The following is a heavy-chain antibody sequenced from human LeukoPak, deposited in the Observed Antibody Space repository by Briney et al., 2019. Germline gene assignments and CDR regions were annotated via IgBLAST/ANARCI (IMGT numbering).Heavy chain of an antibody. CDR3: ARVPTGYYPFDY. V-gene: IGHV4-59*08. CDR2: IFYSGGT. CDR1: GGSISSYY. J-gene: IGHJ4*02. Sequence: SETLSLTCTVSGGSISSYYWSWIRQPPGKGLEWIGYIFYSGGTNYNPSLKSRVTISVDTSKNQFSLKLSSVTTPDTAMYYCARVPTGYYPFDYWGQGTLVTVSS. D-gene: IGHD3-9*01.